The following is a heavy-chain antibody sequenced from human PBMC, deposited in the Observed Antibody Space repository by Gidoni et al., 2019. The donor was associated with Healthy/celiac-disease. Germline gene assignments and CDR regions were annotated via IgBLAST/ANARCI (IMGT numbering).Heavy chain of an antibody. V-gene: IGHV3-66*02. Sequence: EVQLVESGGGLVQPGGSLRLSCAASGFTVSSNYMSWVRQAPGKGLEWVSVIYSGGSTYYADSVKGRFTISRDNSKNTLYLQMNSLRAEDTAVYYCARETYYYDSSGFHGGAFDIWGQGTMVTVSS. D-gene: IGHD3-22*01. CDR1: GFTVSSNY. CDR3: ARETYYYDSSGFHGGAFDI. CDR2: IYSGGST. J-gene: IGHJ3*02.